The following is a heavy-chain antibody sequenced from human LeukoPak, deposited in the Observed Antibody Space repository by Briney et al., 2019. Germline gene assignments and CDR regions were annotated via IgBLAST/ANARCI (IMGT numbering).Heavy chain of an antibody. J-gene: IGHJ4*02. CDR3: ARDRLHYGEYEKTFDY. CDR1: GFTFSSYE. Sequence: GGSLRLSCAASGFTFSSYEMNWVRQAPGKGLEWVSYISYSSSTIYYADSVKDRFTISRDNGKNSLYLQMNSLRAEDTAVYYCARDRLHYGEYEKTFDYWGQGTLVTVSS. CDR2: ISYSSSTI. V-gene: IGHV3-48*01. D-gene: IGHD4-17*01.